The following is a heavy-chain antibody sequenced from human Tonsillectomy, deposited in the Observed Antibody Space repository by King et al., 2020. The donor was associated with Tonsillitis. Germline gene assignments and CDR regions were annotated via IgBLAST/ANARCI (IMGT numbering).Heavy chain of an antibody. D-gene: IGHD3-10*01. CDR2: ISYDGSNK. CDR1: GFTFSSYA. Sequence: VQLVESGGGVVQPGRSLRLSCAASGFTFSSYAMHWVRQAPGKGLEWVAVISYDGSNKYYADSVKGRFTISRDNSKNTLYLQMNSLGAEDTAVYYCARDRGGDFDYWGQGTLVTVSS. J-gene: IGHJ4*02. V-gene: IGHV3-30*04. CDR3: ARDRGGDFDY.